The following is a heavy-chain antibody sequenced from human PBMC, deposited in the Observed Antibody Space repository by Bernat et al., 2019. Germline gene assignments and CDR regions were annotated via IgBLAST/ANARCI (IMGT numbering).Heavy chain of an antibody. CDR1: GFTFSSYG. V-gene: IGHV3-30*03. D-gene: IGHD2-15*01. J-gene: IGHJ3*02. Sequence: QVQLVESGGGVVQPGRSLRLSCAASGFTFSSYGMHWVRQAPGKGLEWVAVISYDGSNKYYADSVKGRFTISRDNSKNTLYLQMNSLRAEDTAVYYCMVGISCYPPQRGDRHDAFDIWGQGTMVTVSS. CDR3: MVGISCYPPQRGDRHDAFDI. CDR2: ISYDGSNK.